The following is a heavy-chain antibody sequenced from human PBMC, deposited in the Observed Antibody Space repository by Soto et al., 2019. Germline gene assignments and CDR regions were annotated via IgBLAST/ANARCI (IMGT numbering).Heavy chain of an antibody. Sequence: PSETLSLTCAVSGGSISSGGYSWSWIRQPPGKGLEWIGYIYHSGSTYYNPSLKSRVTISVDRSKNQFSLKLSSVTAAGTAVYYCARWGVATIREGSNWFDPWGQGTLVTVSS. CDR3: ARWGVATIREGSNWFDP. J-gene: IGHJ5*02. D-gene: IGHD5-12*01. CDR1: GGSISSGGYS. CDR2: IYHSGST. V-gene: IGHV4-30-2*01.